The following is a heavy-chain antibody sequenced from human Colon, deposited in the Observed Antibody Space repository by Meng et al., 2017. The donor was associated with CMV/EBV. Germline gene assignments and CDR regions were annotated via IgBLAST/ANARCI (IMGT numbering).Heavy chain of an antibody. CDR3: ASGDCSSTSCYAQAYYYGMGV. CDR1: GFTFSTYS. D-gene: IGHD2-2*01. V-gene: IGHV3-21*01. Sequence: GGSLRLSCAASGFTFSTYSMNWVRQAPGKGLEWVSSIRTSSSYIYYANSVRGRFTISRDTAKNSLYLQMDSLRAEDTAVYYCASGDCSSTSCYAQAYYYGMGVWGQGTTVTVSS. J-gene: IGHJ6*02. CDR2: IRTSSSYI.